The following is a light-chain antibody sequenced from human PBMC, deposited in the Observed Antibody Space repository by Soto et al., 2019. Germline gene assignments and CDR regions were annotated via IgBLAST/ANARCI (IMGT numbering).Light chain of an antibody. CDR1: SSNIGAGYD. V-gene: IGLV1-40*01. Sequence: QSVLTQPPSVSGAPGQRVTISCTGSSSNIGAGYDVHWYQQLPGTAPKLLIYGNSNRPSGVPDRFSGSKSGTSASLAITGLKAEDEAHYYCQAYDSGLSVVFGGGTMLTGL. CDR2: GNS. J-gene: IGLJ2*01. CDR3: QAYDSGLSVV.